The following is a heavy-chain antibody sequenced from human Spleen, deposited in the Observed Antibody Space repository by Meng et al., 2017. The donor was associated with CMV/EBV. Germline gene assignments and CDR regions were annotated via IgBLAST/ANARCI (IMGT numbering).Heavy chain of an antibody. V-gene: IGHV5-51*01. CDR2: IYPGDSDT. Sequence: GESLKISCEASGYSFTNYWIGWVRQMPGKGLEWMGIIYPGDSDTRYSPSFQGQVTISADKSISTAYLQWSSLKASDTAMYYCARRGYSYGYAFDYWGQGTLVTVSS. CDR3: ARRGYSYGYAFDY. CDR1: GYSFTNYW. D-gene: IGHD5-18*01. J-gene: IGHJ4*02.